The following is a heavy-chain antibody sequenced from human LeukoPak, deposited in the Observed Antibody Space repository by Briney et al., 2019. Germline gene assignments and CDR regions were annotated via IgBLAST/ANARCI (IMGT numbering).Heavy chain of an antibody. CDR2: IGTAGDT. Sequence: GGSQRLSCAASGFTFSSYDMHWVRQATGKGLEWVSAIGTAGDTYYPGSVKGRFTISRENAKNSLYLQMNSLRAGDTAVYYCARERRSYYGGNSFDYWGQGTLVTVSS. V-gene: IGHV3-13*04. J-gene: IGHJ4*02. D-gene: IGHD4-23*01. CDR3: ARERRSYYGGNSFDY. CDR1: GFTFSSYD.